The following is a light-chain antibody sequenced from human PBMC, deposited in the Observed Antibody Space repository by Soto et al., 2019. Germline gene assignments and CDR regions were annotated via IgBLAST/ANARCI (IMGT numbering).Light chain of an antibody. J-gene: IGKJ4*01. V-gene: IGKV2-30*01. CDR3: MQATRWPRA. CDR2: KVS. CDR1: QSLVYIDGNIY. Sequence: DVVMTQSPLSLPVTLGQPASISCRSSQSLVYIDGNIYLNWIQQRPGQSPRRLIYKVSNRDPGVTDRFSGSGSGTDFTLNISRVEAEDVGVYYCMQATRWPRAFGGGTKVEIK.